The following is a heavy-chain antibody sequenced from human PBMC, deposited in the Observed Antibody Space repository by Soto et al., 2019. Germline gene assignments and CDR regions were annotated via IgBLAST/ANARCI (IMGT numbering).Heavy chain of an antibody. CDR3: ISEAYCGGDCHYDAFDI. V-gene: IGHV3-74*01. D-gene: IGHD2-21*02. J-gene: IGHJ3*02. CDR1: GFTLSSYW. Sequence: PGGSLRLSCAASGFTLSSYWMHWVRQAPGKGLVWVSRVNSDGSGTRYADSVKGRFTISRDNANNMLYLQMNSLRAEDTAVYYCISEAYCGGDCHYDAFDIWGQGTMVTVSS. CDR2: VNSDGSGT.